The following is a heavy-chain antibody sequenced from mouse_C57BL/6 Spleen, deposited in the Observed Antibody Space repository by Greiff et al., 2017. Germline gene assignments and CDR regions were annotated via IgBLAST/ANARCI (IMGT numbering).Heavy chain of an antibody. D-gene: IGHD2-3*01. CDR2: ILPGSGST. V-gene: IGHV1-9*01. Sequence: VQLQQSGAELMKPGASVKLSCKATGYTFTGYWIEWVKQRPGPGLEWIGEILPGSGSTNYNEKFKGKATFTADTSSNTAYMQLSSLTTEDSAIYYCARRRAVYDGYYYAMDYWGQGTSVTVSS. J-gene: IGHJ4*01. CDR3: ARRRAVYDGYYYAMDY. CDR1: GYTFTGYW.